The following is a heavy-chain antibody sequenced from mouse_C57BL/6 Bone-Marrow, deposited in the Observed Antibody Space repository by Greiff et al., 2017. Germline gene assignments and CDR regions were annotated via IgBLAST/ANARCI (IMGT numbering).Heavy chain of an antibody. CDR3: TRADYYEWYYCDY. CDR1: GFTFSSYA. CDR2: ISSGGAYI. D-gene: IGHD1-1*01. Sequence: EVKLMESGEGLLKPGGSLKLSCAASGFTFSSYAMSWVRQTPEQRLEWVAYISSGGAYIYSADPVKGRFTISSDNARNTLYLQMSSLKSEDTAMYYCTRADYYEWYYCDYWGQGTTLTVAS. J-gene: IGHJ2*01. V-gene: IGHV5-9-1*02.